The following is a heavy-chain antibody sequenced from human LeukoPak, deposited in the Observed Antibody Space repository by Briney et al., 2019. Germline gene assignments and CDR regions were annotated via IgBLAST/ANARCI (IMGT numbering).Heavy chain of an antibody. J-gene: IGHJ5*02. V-gene: IGHV4-39*01. D-gene: IGHD3-3*01. Sequence: SETLSLTCTVSGGSLSSSSYYWGWIRQPPGKGLEWLGSIYYSGSTYYNPSLKSRVTISVDTSKNQFSLKLSSVTAADTAVYYCARQKGEYYDFWSGYPYNWFDPWGQGTLVTVSS. CDR1: GGSLSSSSYY. CDR2: IYYSGST. CDR3: ARQKGEYYDFWSGYPYNWFDP.